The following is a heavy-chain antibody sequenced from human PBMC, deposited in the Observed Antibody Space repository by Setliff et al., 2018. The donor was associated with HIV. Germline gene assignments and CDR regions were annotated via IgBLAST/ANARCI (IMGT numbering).Heavy chain of an antibody. CDR2: IRHDESNK. CDR1: GFTFSSYG. J-gene: IGHJ4*02. D-gene: IGHD6-13*01. V-gene: IGHV3-30*02. CDR3: ANQGGGRAAAGHLDY. Sequence: GESLRLSCAASGFTFSSYGMHWVRQAPGKGLEWVAFIRHDESNKNYADSVKGRFTISRDNSKNTLYLQMNSLRAEDTAVYYCANQGGGRAAAGHLDYWGQGTLVTV.